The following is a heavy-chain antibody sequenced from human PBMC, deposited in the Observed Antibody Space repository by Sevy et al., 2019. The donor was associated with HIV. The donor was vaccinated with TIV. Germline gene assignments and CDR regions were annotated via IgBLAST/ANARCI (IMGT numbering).Heavy chain of an antibody. CDR2: MNTDGSST. V-gene: IGHV3-74*01. Sequence: GGSLRLSCKASGFDFSSHWMQWVRQAPGKGLVWVSRMNTDGSSTNYADSVKGRFTISRDNAKNTLYLEMNNLRDEDTALYYCATPRFDFWGPRTLVTVSS. J-gene: IGHJ4*02. CDR1: GFDFSSHW. CDR3: ATPRFDF.